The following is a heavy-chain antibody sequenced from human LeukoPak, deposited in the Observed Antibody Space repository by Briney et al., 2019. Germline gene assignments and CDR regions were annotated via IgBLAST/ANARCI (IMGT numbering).Heavy chain of an antibody. CDR2: LSYDGSNK. V-gene: IGHV3-30-3*01. Sequence: GRSLRLSCAASGFTFSSYAMHWVRQAPGKGLEWVAVLSYDGSNKYYADSVKGRFTISRDNSKNTLYLQMNSLRAEDTAVYYCAGVAVAGTGYFDYWGQGTLVTVSS. D-gene: IGHD6-19*01. J-gene: IGHJ4*02. CDR1: GFTFSSYA. CDR3: AGVAVAGTGYFDY.